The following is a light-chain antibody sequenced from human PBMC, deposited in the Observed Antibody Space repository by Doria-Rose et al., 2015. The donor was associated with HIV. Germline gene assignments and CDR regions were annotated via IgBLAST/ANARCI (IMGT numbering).Light chain of an antibody. CDR3: HQYGTSWT. Sequence: EIVMTQSPGTLSLSPGERATLSCRASQSSSSTYLAWYQQKPGQAPSLLIYDGSTRATGIPDRFSASGSGTDFTLTINRLEPEDFALYYCHQYGTSWTFGQRTKVEI. J-gene: IGKJ1*01. CDR1: QSSSSTY. V-gene: IGKV3-20*01. CDR2: DGS.